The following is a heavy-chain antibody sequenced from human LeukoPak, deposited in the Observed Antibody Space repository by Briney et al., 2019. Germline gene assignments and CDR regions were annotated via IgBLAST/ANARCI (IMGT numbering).Heavy chain of an antibody. V-gene: IGHV4-34*01. Sequence: SSETLSLTCAVYGGSFSGYYWSWIRQPPGKGLEWIGEINHSGSTNYNPSLKSRVTISVDTSKNQFSLKLSSVTAADTAVYYCARGRVVVTGGIDYWGQGTLVTVSS. D-gene: IGHD2-21*02. CDR1: GGSFSGYY. CDR3: ARGRVVVTGGIDY. CDR2: INHSGST. J-gene: IGHJ4*02.